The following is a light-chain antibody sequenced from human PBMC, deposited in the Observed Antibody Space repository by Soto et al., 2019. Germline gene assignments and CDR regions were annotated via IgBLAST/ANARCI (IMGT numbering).Light chain of an antibody. CDR1: QSVSSNY. CDR3: QQRSNWPPGIN. Sequence: EIVLSQSPGTLSLSPGERATLSCSASQSVSSNYLAWYQQKPGQAPRLLIYDASNRATGIPARFSGSGSGTDFNLTISSLEPEDFAVYYCQQRSNWPPGINFGQGTKVDIK. CDR2: DAS. J-gene: IGKJ1*01. V-gene: IGKV3-11*01.